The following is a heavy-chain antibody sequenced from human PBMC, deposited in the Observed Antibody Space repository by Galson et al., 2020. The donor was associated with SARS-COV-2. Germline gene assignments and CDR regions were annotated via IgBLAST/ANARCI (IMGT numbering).Heavy chain of an antibody. V-gene: IGHV3-73*01. CDR2: IRSKANSYAT. D-gene: IGHD3-9*01. Sequence: GGSLRLSCAASGFTFSGSAMHWVRQASGKGLEWVGRIRSKANSYATAYAASVKGRFTISRDDSKNTAYLQMNSLKTEDTAVYYCTTGYDVKFDYWGQGTLVTVSS. CDR1: GFTFSGSA. J-gene: IGHJ4*02. CDR3: TTGYDVKFDY.